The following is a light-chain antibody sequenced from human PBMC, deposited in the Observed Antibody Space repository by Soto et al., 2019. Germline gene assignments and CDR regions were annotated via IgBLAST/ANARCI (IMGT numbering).Light chain of an antibody. Sequence: YELTQPPSVSVSPGQTARITCSGDALPKQYAYWYQQKPGQAPVLVIYKDSERPSGIPERFSGSSSGTTVTLTISGVQAEDEADYYCQSADSSGTYAVFGGGTQLTVL. CDR1: ALPKQY. CDR2: KDS. CDR3: QSADSSGTYAV. V-gene: IGLV3-25*03. J-gene: IGLJ7*01.